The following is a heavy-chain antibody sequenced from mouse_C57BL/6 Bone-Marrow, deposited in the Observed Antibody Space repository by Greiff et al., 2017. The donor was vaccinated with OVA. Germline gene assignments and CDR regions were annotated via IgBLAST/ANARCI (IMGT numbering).Heavy chain of an antibody. V-gene: IGHV1-69*01. J-gene: IGHJ1*03. CDR3: AREDWDEYFDV. CDR1: GYTFTSYW. Sequence: QVQLQQPGAELVMPGASVKLSCKASGYTFTSYWMHLVKQRPGQGLEWIGEIDPSDSYTNYNQKFKGKSTLTVDKSSSTAYMQLSSLTSEDSAVYYCAREDWDEYFDVWGTGTTVTVSS. D-gene: IGHD4-1*01. CDR2: IDPSDSYT.